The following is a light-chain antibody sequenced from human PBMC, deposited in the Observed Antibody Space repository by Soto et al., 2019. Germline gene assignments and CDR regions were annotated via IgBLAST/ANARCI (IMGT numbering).Light chain of an antibody. V-gene: IGLV2-8*01. CDR3: ASWDDSLNGPV. Sequence: QSALTQPPSASGSPGQSVTISCTGTSSDVGAYNYVSWYQQHPGKAPKLMIYEVNKRPSGVPDRFSGSKSGSTASLTVSGLQGEDEADYYCASWDDSLNGPVFGGGTQLTVL. CDR2: EVN. J-gene: IGLJ7*01. CDR1: SSDVGAYNY.